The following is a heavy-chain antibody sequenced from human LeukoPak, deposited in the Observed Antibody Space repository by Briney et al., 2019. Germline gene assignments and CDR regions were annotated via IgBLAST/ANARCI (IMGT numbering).Heavy chain of an antibody. D-gene: IGHD2/OR15-2a*01. CDR3: AIQNRGSFDY. CDR2: IYYSGSS. Sequence: AETLCLTCTVSGGSISSCSYYWGWIRQPPGKGLEWVGSIYYSGSSYYDSALKSRVTICVDTSKNLFSLKLSSFTAADTVFYYGAIQNRGSFDYWGQGTLVSV. CDR1: GGSISSCSYY. V-gene: IGHV4-39*01. J-gene: IGHJ4*02.